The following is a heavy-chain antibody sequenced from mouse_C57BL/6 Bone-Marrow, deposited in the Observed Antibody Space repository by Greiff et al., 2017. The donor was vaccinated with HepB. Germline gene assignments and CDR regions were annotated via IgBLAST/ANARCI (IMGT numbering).Heavy chain of an antibody. CDR2: ISDGGSYT. CDR1: GFTFSSYA. Sequence: EVKLVESGGGLVKPGGSLKLSCAASGFTFSSYAMSWVRQTPEKRLEWVATISDGGSYTYYPANVKGRFTISRDNAKNKLYLQMSHLKSEDTAMYYCARIYYGNYDFDYWGQGTTLTVSS. J-gene: IGHJ2*01. V-gene: IGHV5-4*03. CDR3: ARIYYGNYDFDY. D-gene: IGHD2-1*01.